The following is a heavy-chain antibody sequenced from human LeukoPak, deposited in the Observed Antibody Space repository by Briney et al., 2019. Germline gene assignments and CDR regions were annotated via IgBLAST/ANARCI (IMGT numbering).Heavy chain of an antibody. Sequence: PSETLSLTCTVSGGSISSYYWNWIRQPPGKGLEWIGYIYYSGNTKYNPSLESRVTISVDTSKNQFSLQLRSVTAADTAVYYCARGMPQGWVHWFDPWGQGTLVTVSS. CDR1: GGSISSYY. D-gene: IGHD1-26*01. CDR2: IYYSGNT. CDR3: ARGMPQGWVHWFDP. V-gene: IGHV4-59*01. J-gene: IGHJ5*02.